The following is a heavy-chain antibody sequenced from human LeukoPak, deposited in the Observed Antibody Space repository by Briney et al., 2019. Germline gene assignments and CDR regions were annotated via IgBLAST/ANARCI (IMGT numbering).Heavy chain of an antibody. D-gene: IGHD4-17*01. V-gene: IGHV3-74*01. Sequence: GGSLRLSCAASGYTFSSYWMHWVRQAPGKGLVWVSRINSDGSSTSYADSVKGRFTISRDNAKNTLYLQMNSLRAEDTAVYYCAREDYGDYFDYWGQGTLVTVSS. CDR3: AREDYGDYFDY. J-gene: IGHJ4*02. CDR1: GYTFSSYW. CDR2: INSDGSST.